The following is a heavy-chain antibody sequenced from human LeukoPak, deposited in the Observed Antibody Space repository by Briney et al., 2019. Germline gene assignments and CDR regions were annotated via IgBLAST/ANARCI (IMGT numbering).Heavy chain of an antibody. Sequence: GGSLRLSXAASGFTFSSYEMNWVRQAAGKGLEWVSYISSSGSTIYYADSVKGRFTISRDNAKNSLYLQMNSLRAEDTAVYYCARVGYLQGYYYYYMDVWGKGTTVTVSS. D-gene: IGHD5-12*01. CDR2: ISSSGSTI. CDR3: ARVGYLQGYYYYYMDV. J-gene: IGHJ6*03. V-gene: IGHV3-48*03. CDR1: GFTFSSYE.